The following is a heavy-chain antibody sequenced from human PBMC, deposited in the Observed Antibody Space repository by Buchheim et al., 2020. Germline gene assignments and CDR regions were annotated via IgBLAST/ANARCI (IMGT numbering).Heavy chain of an antibody. D-gene: IGHD5-18*01. V-gene: IGHV3-30*18. J-gene: IGHJ4*02. CDR1: GFTFSSYG. Sequence: QVQLVESGGGVVQPGRSLRLSCAASGFTFSSYGMHWVRQAPGKGLEWVAVISSDGSNKDYADSVKGRLTISRDNSKNTLYLQMNSLRAEDTAVYYCAKELYSYGSDPIDYWGQGTL. CDR2: ISSDGSNK. CDR3: AKELYSYGSDPIDY.